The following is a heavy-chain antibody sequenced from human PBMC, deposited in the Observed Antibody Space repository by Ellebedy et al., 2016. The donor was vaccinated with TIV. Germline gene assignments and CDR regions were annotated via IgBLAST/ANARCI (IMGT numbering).Heavy chain of an antibody. J-gene: IGHJ4*02. D-gene: IGHD4-17*01. Sequence: AASVKVSCKASGYTFTDYYIHWARQAPGQGLEWMGWINPNSGGTNYAQKFQGWVTMTRDTSISTAYMELNRLRSDDTALYYCARDGAVNTVFDYWGQGTLVTVSS. CDR3: ARDGAVNTVFDY. V-gene: IGHV1-2*04. CDR2: INPNSGGT. CDR1: GYTFTDYY.